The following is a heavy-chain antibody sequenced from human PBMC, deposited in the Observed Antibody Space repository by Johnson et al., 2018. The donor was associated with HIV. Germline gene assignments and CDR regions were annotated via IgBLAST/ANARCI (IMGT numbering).Heavy chain of an antibody. D-gene: IGHD5-24*01. J-gene: IGHJ3*02. Sequence: VQLVESRGVLVQPGGSLRLSCAASGFIVSINEMSWVRQAPGKGLEWVSSISGGRTYYADSRQGRFTISRDNSKNTLYLQMNSLRAEDTAVYYCARDPKEIKTFDIWGQGTMVTVSS. CDR2: ISGGRT. CDR1: GFIVSINE. CDR3: ARDPKEIKTFDI. V-gene: IGHV3-38-3*01.